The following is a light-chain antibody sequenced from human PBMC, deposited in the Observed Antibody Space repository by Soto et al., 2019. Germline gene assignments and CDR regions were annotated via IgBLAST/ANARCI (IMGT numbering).Light chain of an antibody. CDR2: GNS. J-gene: IGLJ3*02. CDR3: QSYDSSLSGWV. Sequence: QSVLTQPPSVSGAPGQRVTISCTGSSSNIGAGYDVHWYQQLRGTAPKLLIYGNSKRPSGVPDRFSGSKSGTSASLAITGLQAEDEADYYCQSYDSSLSGWVFGGGTKLSVL. V-gene: IGLV1-40*01. CDR1: SSNIGAGYD.